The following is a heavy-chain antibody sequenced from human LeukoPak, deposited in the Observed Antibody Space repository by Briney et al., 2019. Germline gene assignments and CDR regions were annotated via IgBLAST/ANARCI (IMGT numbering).Heavy chain of an antibody. V-gene: IGHV4-34*01. Sequence: SETLSLTCAVYGGSFSGYYWSWIRQPPGKGLGWIGEINHSGSTNYNPSLKSRVTISVDTSKNQFSLKLSSVTAADTAVYYCASGPEYSNNWFDPWGQGTLVTVSS. J-gene: IGHJ5*02. CDR1: GGSFSGYY. D-gene: IGHD6-6*01. CDR2: INHSGST. CDR3: ASGPEYSNNWFDP.